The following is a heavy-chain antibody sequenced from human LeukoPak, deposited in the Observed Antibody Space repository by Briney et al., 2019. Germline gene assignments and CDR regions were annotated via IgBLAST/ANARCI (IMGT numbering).Heavy chain of an antibody. CDR3: ARGSMGYYDSSGYPQLYYYYMDV. CDR1: GGSISTYY. D-gene: IGHD3-22*01. Sequence: PSETLSLTCTVSGGSISTYYWSWIRQPPGKGLEWIGYIYYTGSTSYNPSLKSRVTMSVDTSKNQFSLKLSSVTAADTAVYYCARGSMGYYDSSGYPQLYYYYMDVWGKGTTVTISS. V-gene: IGHV4-59*12. J-gene: IGHJ6*03. CDR2: IYYTGST.